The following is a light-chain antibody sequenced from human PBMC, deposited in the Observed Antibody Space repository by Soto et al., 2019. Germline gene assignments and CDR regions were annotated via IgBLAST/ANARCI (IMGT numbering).Light chain of an antibody. V-gene: IGKV1-39*01. J-gene: IGKJ1*01. CDR3: QQSYSTPWT. CDR2: AAS. Sequence: DIQMTQSPSSLSASVGDRVTITCRASQSISSYLNWYQQKPGKAPKLLIYAASNLQSGVPSRFSGSGSGTDFTLTISSLQPEDFATYYCQQSYSTPWTFGQGTKVDI. CDR1: QSISSY.